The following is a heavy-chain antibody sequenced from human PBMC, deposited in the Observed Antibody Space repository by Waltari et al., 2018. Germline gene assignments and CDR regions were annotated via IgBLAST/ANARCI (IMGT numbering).Heavy chain of an antibody. CDR1: GFTFSSSG. D-gene: IGHD2-2*01. Sequence: QVQLVESGGGVVQPGRSLRLSCATSGFTFSSSGCYWVCQAPGKGLEWVAFTSYDGSNKEYADSVKGRFTISRDNSKNTLYLQMNGLRAEDTAVYYCTRKSQLLWTGQDYYYGMDVWGQGTTVTVSS. CDR2: TSYDGSNK. J-gene: IGHJ6*02. CDR3: TRKSQLLWTGQDYYYGMDV. V-gene: IGHV3-33*01.